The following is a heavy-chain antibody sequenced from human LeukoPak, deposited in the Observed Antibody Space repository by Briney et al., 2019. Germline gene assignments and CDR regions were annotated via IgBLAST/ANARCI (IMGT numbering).Heavy chain of an antibody. CDR3: TRDSGTTEEVKFDP. J-gene: IGHJ5*02. V-gene: IGHV4-34*01. CDR1: GGSFSGYY. Sequence: PSETLSLTCAVYGGSFSGYYWSWIRQPPGKGLEWIGEINHSGSTNYNPSLESRVTISVDTSKNQFSLKLSSVTAADTAVYYCTRDSGTTEEVKFDPWGQGTLVAVSS. CDR2: INHSGST. D-gene: IGHD3-10*01.